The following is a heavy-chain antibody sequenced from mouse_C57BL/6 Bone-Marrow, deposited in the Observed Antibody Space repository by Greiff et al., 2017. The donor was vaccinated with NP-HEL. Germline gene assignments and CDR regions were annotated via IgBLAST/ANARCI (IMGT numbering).Heavy chain of an antibody. CDR2: IYPGGGGT. CDR1: GYAFTSYW. D-gene: IGHD1-1*01. Sequence: QVQLQQSGAELVKPGASVKISCKASGYAFTSYWITWVKQRPGKGLGWIGQIYPGGGGTNYNGKFKSKATLTVDTSSSPAYMQLSSLTSEDSAVYYCARSVYYYGGGYFDYWGKGTTLTVSS. CDR3: ARSVYYYGGGYFDY. V-gene: IGHV1-55*01. J-gene: IGHJ2*01.